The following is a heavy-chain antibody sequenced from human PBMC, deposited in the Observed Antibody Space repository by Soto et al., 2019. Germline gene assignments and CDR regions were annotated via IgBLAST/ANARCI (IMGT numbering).Heavy chain of an antibody. V-gene: IGHV3-7*01. J-gene: IGHJ3*02. CDR2: IKQDGSEK. D-gene: IGHD2-21*02. Sequence: SGGSLRLSCAASGFTFSSYWMSWVRQAPGKGLEWVANIKQDGSEKYYVDSVKGRFTISRDNAKNSLYLQMNSLRAEDTAVYYCARWVVTAFYAFDIWGQGTMVTVSS. CDR3: ARWVVTAFYAFDI. CDR1: GFTFSSYW.